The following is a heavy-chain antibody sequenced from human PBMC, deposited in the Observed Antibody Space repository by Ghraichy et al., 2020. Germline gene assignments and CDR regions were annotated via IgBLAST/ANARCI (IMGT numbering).Heavy chain of an antibody. CDR1: GGSFSGYY. CDR2: INHSGST. D-gene: IGHD5-12*01. CDR3: ARSGLRYFDY. V-gene: IGHV4-34*01. Sequence: ETLSLTCAVYGGSFSGYYWSWIRQPPGKGLEWIGEINHSGSTNYNPSLKSRVTISVDTSKNQFSLKLSSVTAADTAVYYCARSGLRYFDYWGQGTLVTVSS. J-gene: IGHJ4*02.